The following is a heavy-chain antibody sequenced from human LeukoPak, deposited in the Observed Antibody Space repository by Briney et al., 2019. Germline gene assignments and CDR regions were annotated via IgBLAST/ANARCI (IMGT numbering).Heavy chain of an antibody. CDR2: INPNSGGT. CDR1: GYTFTGYY. D-gene: IGHD2-2*01. J-gene: IGHJ5*02. CDR3: ARCLGGIGIVVVPAAKGYNWFDP. Sequence: ASVKVSCKASGYTFTGYYMHWVRQAPGQGLEWMGWINPNSGGTNYAQKFQGRVTMTRDTSISTAYMELSRLRSDDTAVYYCARCLGGIGIVVVPAAKGYNWFDPWGQGTLVTVSS. V-gene: IGHV1-2*02.